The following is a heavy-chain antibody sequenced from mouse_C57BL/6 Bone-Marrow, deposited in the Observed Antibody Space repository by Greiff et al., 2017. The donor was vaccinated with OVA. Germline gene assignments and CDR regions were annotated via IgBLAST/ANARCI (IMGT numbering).Heavy chain of an antibody. CDR3: ANYGNFAY. CDR1: GYAFSSSW. D-gene: IGHD2-1*01. V-gene: IGHV1-82*01. CDR2: IYPGDGDT. Sequence: QVHVKQSGPELVKPGASVKISCKASGYAFSSSWMNWVKQRPGKGLEWIGRIYPGDGDTNYNGKFKGKATLTADKSSSTAYMQRSSLTSEDSAVYFCANYGNFAYWGQGTLVTVSA. J-gene: IGHJ3*01.